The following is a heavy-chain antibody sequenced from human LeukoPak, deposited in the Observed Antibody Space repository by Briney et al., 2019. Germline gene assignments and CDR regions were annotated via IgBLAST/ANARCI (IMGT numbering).Heavy chain of an antibody. D-gene: IGHD4-23*01. J-gene: IGHJ4*02. CDR3: AKEVDYGGNSAGYFEY. V-gene: IGHV3-30*02. CDR1: GFTFSEYW. Sequence: GGSLRLSCAASGFTFSEYWMHWVRQAPGKGLEWVAIIWSGGNNKYYADSVKGRFTISRDNSKNTLDLQMNSLRAEDTAVYYCAKEVDYGGNSAGYFEYWGQGTLVTVSS. CDR2: IWSGGNNK.